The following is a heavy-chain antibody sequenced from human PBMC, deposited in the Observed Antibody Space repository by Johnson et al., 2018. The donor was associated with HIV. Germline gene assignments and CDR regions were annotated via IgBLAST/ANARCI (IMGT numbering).Heavy chain of an antibody. CDR2: IYSGGST. J-gene: IGHJ3*02. V-gene: IGHV3-66*01. CDR3: ARDVKVCAFDI. D-gene: IGHD3-16*01. Sequence: VQLVESGGGLVNPGGSLRLSCAASGFTFSDYYMSWIRQAPGKGLEWVSVIYSGGSTYYADSVKGRFTISRDNSKNTLYLQMNSLRAEDTAVYYCARDVKVCAFDIWGQGTMV. CDR1: GFTFSDYY.